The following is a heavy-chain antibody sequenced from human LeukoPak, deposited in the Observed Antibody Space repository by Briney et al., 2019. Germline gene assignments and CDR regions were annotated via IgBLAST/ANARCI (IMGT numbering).Heavy chain of an antibody. D-gene: IGHD3-10*01. CDR1: GGSINNYY. Sequence: KASETLSLTCTVSGGSINNYYWSWIRQPPGKGLEWIGYVYCSGSTNYNPSLKSRVTISVDTSKNQFSLKLSSVTAADTAVYYCARLGESGWFGESPFDYWGQGTLVTVSS. J-gene: IGHJ4*02. V-gene: IGHV4-59*01. CDR3: ARLGESGWFGESPFDY. CDR2: VYCSGST.